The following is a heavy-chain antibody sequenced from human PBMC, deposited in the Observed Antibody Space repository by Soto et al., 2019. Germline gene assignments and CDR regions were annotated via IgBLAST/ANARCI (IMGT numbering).Heavy chain of an antibody. D-gene: IGHD3-10*01. Sequence: QVQLQQWGTRLLKPSETLSLTCAVFGEAFSGHYWSWIRQTPGKGLEWIGEIEHGGSTNYNPSLRSRVRMSVATYRTRFSLRLNSVIAADTAVYYCARAPMVRGVPLDFDYWGQGTLVTVSS. CDR2: IEHGGST. CDR1: GEAFSGHY. V-gene: IGHV4-34*02. J-gene: IGHJ4*02. CDR3: ARAPMVRGVPLDFDY.